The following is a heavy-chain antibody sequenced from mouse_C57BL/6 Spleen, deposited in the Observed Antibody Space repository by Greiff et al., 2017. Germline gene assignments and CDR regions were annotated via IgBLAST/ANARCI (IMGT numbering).Heavy chain of an antibody. CDR1: GYTFTSYG. CDR3: ARTGGNEAMDY. J-gene: IGHJ4*01. CDR2: IYPRSGNT. V-gene: IGHV1-81*01. D-gene: IGHD2-1*01. Sequence: QVQLQQSGAELARPGASVKLSCKASGYTFTSYGISWVKQRTGQGLEWIGEIYPRSGNTYYNETVKGKATLTADKSSSTAYMELRSLTSEDSAVYFCARTGGNEAMDYWGQGTSVTVSS.